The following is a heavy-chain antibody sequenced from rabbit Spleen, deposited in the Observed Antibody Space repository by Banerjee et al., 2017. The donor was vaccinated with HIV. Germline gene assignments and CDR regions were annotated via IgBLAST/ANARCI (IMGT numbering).Heavy chain of an antibody. J-gene: IGHJ4*01. CDR2: IYTGSSGYT. CDR3: ARGGVGGTYWDYFGL. D-gene: IGHD8-1*01. V-gene: IGHV1S45*01. CDR1: GLDFSSRYW. Sequence: EESGGDLVKPEGSLTLTCKASGLDFSSRYWICWVRQAPGKGLEWIACIYTGSSGYTYYASWAKGRFTISKTSSTTVTLQMTSLTAADTATYFCARGGVGGTYWDYFGLWGQGTLVTVS.